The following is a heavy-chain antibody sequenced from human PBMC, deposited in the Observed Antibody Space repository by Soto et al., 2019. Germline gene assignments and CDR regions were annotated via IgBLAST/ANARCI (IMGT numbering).Heavy chain of an antibody. D-gene: IGHD2-2*01. CDR2: ISWNSDTI. J-gene: IGHJ6*04. V-gene: IGHV3-9*01. CDR3: AKDKGPRNGSTRNCFWVALGMDV. Sequence: EVQLVESGGGLVQPGRSLTLSCAASGFTFDDYAMHWVRQAPGKGLEWVSGISWNSDTIGYADSVRGRFTISRDNADNSLYLQMNSLGAENTALYYCAKDKGPRNGSTRNCFWVALGMDVWGKGTTVTVSS. CDR1: GFTFDDYA.